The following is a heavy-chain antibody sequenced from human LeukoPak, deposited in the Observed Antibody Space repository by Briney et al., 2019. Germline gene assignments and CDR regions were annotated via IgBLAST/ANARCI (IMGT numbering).Heavy chain of an antibody. V-gene: IGHV3-33*06. CDR3: AKDVAAGTAYAFDI. J-gene: IGHJ3*02. CDR1: DLVFSSYG. Sequence: GESLKISCEASDLVFSSYGMHWVRQAPDKGLEWVAVIWYDGSKKYYAESVKGRFTISRDNSKNALYLQMNSLRAEDTAVYYCAKDVAAGTAYAFDIWGQGTMVTVSS. D-gene: IGHD6-19*01. CDR2: IWYDGSKK.